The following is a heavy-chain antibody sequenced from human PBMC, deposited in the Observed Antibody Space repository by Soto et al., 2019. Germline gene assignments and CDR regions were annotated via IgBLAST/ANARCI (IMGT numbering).Heavy chain of an antibody. V-gene: IGHV3-48*03. CDR1: GFTFSSYG. D-gene: IGHD1-26*01. Sequence: PGGSLRLSCTGSGFTFSSYGMNRVRQAPGSGLEWVSYISPGDDTIHSSDSVKGRFTISRDNANTSLYLQMNNVRVEDSALYYCAREEEGSCFGFDDWGQGTRVTVSS. J-gene: IGHJ4*02. CDR3: AREEEGSCFGFDD. CDR2: ISPGDDTI.